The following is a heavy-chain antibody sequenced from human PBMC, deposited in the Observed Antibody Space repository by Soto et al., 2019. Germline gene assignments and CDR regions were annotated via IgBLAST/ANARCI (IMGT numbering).Heavy chain of an antibody. CDR3: ARGRITMVRGVSLYYFDY. D-gene: IGHD3-10*01. CDR1: GGSFSGYY. CDR2: INHSGST. V-gene: IGHV4-34*01. J-gene: IGHJ4*02. Sequence: QVQLQQWGAGLLKPSETLSLTCAVYGGSFSGYYWSWIRQPPGKGLEWIGEINHSGSTNYNPSLKSRVTISVDTSKNQFSLKLSSVPAADTAVYYCARGRITMVRGVSLYYFDYWGQGTLVTVSS.